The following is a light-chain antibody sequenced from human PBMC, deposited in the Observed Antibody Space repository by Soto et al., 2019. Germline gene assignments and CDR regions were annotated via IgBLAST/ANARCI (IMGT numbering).Light chain of an antibody. CDR2: RNN. Sequence: QSVLTQPPSGSGVPGQRVTISYTGSSSNIGAGYEVHWYQQLPGTAPKLLIYRNNNRPSGVPDRFSGSKSGTSASLAITGLQAEDEADYYCQSYDSSLSALYVFGTGTKVTVL. V-gene: IGLV1-40*01. CDR1: SSNIGAGYE. J-gene: IGLJ1*01. CDR3: QSYDSSLSALYV.